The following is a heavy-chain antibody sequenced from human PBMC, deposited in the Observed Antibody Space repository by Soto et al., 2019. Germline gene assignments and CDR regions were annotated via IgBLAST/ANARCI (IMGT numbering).Heavy chain of an antibody. D-gene: IGHD1-26*01. CDR3: ARDAAVGLFDY. CDR1: GYTFTSYG. J-gene: IGHJ4*02. Sequence: ASVKVSCKASGYTFTSYGISWVRQAPGQEIEWMVWISAYNGNTKYAQKLQGRVTMTTDTSTSTAYMELRSLRSDDTAVYYCARDAAVGLFDYWGQGTLVTVSS. V-gene: IGHV1-18*01. CDR2: ISAYNGNT.